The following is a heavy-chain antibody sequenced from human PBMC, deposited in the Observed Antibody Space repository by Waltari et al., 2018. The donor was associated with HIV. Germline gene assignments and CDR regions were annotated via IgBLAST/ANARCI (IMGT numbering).Heavy chain of an antibody. CDR1: GFTFGRFA. V-gene: IGHV3-23*04. CDR2: LSGSGDKT. CDR3: AKGSKGFDY. J-gene: IGHJ4*02. Sequence: EVQLVVSGGGLAQPGGSLRLSCVASGFTFGRFAMSWVRQAPGKGLEWVSALSGSGDKTYSPDSVKGRFIISRDNSKNTLYLQMNSLRAEDTAVYYCAKGSKGFDYWGQGTLVTVSS.